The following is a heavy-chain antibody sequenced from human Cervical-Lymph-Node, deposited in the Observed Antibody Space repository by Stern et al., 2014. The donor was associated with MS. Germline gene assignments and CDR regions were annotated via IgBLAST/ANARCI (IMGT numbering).Heavy chain of an antibody. CDR3: ARDIAVAGRYGMDV. CDR2: ISYDGSNK. D-gene: IGHD6-19*01. CDR1: GFTFSSYA. V-gene: IGHV3-30*01. J-gene: IGHJ6*02. Sequence: MQLVESGGGVVQPGRSLRLSCAASGFTFSSYAMHWVRQAPGKGLEWVAVISYDGSNKYYADSVKGRFTISRDNSKNTLYLQMNSLRAEDTAVYYCARDIAVAGRYGMDVWGQGTTVTVSS.